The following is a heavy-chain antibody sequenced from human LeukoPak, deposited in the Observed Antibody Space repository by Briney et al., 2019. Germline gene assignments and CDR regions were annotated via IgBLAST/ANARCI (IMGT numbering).Heavy chain of an antibody. CDR1: GYTFTSYG. Sequence: ASVKVSCKASGYTFTSYGISWVRQAPGQGLEWMGWISAYSGNTNYAQKLQGRVTMTTDTSTSTAYMELRSLRSDDTAVYYCASDVRDSDAFDIWGQGTMVTVSS. CDR2: ISAYSGNT. J-gene: IGHJ3*02. V-gene: IGHV1-18*01. CDR3: ASDVRDSDAFDI. D-gene: IGHD3-16*02.